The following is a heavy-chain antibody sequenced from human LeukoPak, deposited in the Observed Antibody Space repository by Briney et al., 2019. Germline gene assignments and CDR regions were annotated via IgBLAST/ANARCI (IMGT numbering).Heavy chain of an antibody. V-gene: IGHV3-33*01. CDR2: IWHDGRNK. CDR3: ARSTVVSP. CDR1: GFTFSSYG. D-gene: IGHD4-23*01. Sequence: GRSLRLSCAASGFTFSSYGMHWVRQAPGKGLEWVAVIWHDGRNKYYADSVKGRFTISRDNAKNSLYLQMISLRDEDTAVYYCARSTVVSPWGQGTLVTVSS. J-gene: IGHJ5*02.